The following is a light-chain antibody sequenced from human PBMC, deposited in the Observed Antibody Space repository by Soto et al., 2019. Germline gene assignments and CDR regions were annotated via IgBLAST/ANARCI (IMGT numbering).Light chain of an antibody. CDR2: DAS. V-gene: IGKV3-11*01. CDR3: KQRSNWPRRVS. Sequence: EIVLTQSPATLSLSPRERATLSCRASQSVSSYLAWYQQKPGQAPRLLIYDASNRATGIPARFSGSGSGTDFTLTISSLEPEDFAVYYCKQRSNWPRRVSFGPGTKVDIK. J-gene: IGKJ3*01. CDR1: QSVSSY.